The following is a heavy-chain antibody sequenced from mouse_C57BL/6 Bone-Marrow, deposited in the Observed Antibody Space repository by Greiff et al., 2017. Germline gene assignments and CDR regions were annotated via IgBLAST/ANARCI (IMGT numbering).Heavy chain of an antibody. V-gene: IGHV1-69*01. Sequence: VQLQQPGAELVMPGASVKLSCKASGYTFTSYWMHWVKQRPGQGLEWIGEIDPSDSYTNYNQKFKGKSTLTVDKSSSTAYMQLSSLTSEDSAVYYCARAYYSNYGALFAYWGQGTLVTVSA. D-gene: IGHD2-5*01. CDR3: ARAYYSNYGALFAY. J-gene: IGHJ3*01. CDR2: IDPSDSYT. CDR1: GYTFTSYW.